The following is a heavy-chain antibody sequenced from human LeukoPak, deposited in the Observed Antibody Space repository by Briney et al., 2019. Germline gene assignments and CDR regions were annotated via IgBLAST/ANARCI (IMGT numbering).Heavy chain of an antibody. J-gene: IGHJ6*03. CDR3: ARGPPPHYYGSAYMDV. CDR1: GGSFSGYY. V-gene: IGHV4-34*01. Sequence: PSETLSLTCAVYGGSFSGYYWSWIRQPPGKGLEWIGEINHSGSTNYNPSLKSRVTISVDTSKNQFSLKLSSVTAADTAVYYCARGPPPHYYGSAYMDVWGKGTTVTVSS. CDR2: INHSGST. D-gene: IGHD3-10*01.